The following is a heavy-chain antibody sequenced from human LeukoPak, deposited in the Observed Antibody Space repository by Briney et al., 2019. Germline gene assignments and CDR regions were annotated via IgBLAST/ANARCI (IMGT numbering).Heavy chain of an antibody. J-gene: IGHJ4*02. CDR1: GYTFTGYY. CDR3: AREGDIAATIPFDY. CDR2: INPNSGGT. V-gene: IGHV1-2*02. D-gene: IGHD5-12*01. Sequence: ASVKVSCKASGYTFTGYYMHWVRQAPGQGLEWMGWINPNSGGTNYAQKLQGRVTMTTDTSTSTAYMELRSLRSDDTAVYYCAREGDIAATIPFDYWGQGTLVTVSS.